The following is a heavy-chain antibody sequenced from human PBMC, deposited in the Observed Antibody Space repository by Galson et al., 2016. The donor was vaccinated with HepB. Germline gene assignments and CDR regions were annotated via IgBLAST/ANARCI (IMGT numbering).Heavy chain of an antibody. J-gene: IGHJ4*01. CDR2: VSPYNGDT. CDR3: VRDGARGDY. Sequence: SVKVSCKASGYTFTNHDITWVRQAPGQGLEWMGWVSPYNGDTKSVQGLQDRVTLTTDTSTSTAYMELRSLRSNDTAVYFCVRDGARGDYWGHGTLVIASS. V-gene: IGHV1-18*01. D-gene: IGHD1-26*01. CDR1: GYTFTNHD.